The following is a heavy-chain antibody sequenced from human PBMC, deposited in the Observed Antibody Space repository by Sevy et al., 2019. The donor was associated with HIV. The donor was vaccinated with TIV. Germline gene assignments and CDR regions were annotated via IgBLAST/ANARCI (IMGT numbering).Heavy chain of an antibody. CDR1: GGSISSYY. CDR2: IYYSGST. D-gene: IGHD2-21*01. Sequence: SETLSLTCTVSGGSISSYYWSWIRQPPGKGLEWIGYIYYSGSTNYNPSLKSRVTISVDTSKNQFSLKLSSVTAADTAVYYCARDIRRDYSDGMDVWGQGTTVTVSS. J-gene: IGHJ6*02. CDR3: ARDIRRDYSDGMDV. V-gene: IGHV4-59*01.